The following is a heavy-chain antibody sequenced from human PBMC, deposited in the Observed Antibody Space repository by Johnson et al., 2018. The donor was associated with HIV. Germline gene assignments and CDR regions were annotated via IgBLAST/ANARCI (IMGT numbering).Heavy chain of an antibody. Sequence: VHLVESGGGVVQPGRSLRLSCAASGFTFSRYAMHWVRQAPGKGLEWVAVISYDGRNKYYADSVKGPFPISRDNSKNTLDLQMNRRRAQETAVYYCARDWEGYAFDIWGQGTMVTVSS. CDR1: GFTFSRYA. CDR2: ISYDGRNK. J-gene: IGHJ3*02. CDR3: ARDWEGYAFDI. V-gene: IGHV3-30-3*01. D-gene: IGHD1-26*01.